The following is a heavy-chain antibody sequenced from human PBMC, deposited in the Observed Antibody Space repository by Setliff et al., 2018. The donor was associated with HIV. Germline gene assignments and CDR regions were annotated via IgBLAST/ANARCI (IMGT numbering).Heavy chain of an antibody. CDR1: RFDFNNYW. J-gene: IGHJ6*02. CDR2: IGQDGSEK. CDR3: ARKLRPGHGVDV. D-gene: IGHD3-10*01. V-gene: IGHV3-7*01. Sequence: GGSLRLSCAASRFDFNNYWMCGVRQAPGKGLEWVANIGQDGSEKNYVDSVKGRFTISRDNAKNSMDLQMHSLRAEDTAIYYCARKLRPGHGVDVWGQGTTVTVSS.